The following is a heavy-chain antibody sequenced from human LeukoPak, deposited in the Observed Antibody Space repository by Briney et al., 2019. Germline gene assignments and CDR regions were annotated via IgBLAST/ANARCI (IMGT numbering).Heavy chain of an antibody. CDR2: LSSSGSAF. CDR1: GFTFRSYE. J-gene: IGHJ6*03. Sequence: GGSLRLSCEDSGFTFRSYEMNWVRQAPGKGLEWIAYLSSSGSAFSYADSVKGRFTIARDNAKNSVYLEMNSLRADDTAVYYCARGTDGYNNYCYYYMDVWGKGTTVTVSS. V-gene: IGHV3-48*03. D-gene: IGHD5-24*01. CDR3: ARGTDGYNNYCYYYMDV.